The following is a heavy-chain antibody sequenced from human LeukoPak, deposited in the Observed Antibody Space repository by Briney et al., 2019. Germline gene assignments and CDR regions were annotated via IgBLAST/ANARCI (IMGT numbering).Heavy chain of an antibody. Sequence: PSETLSLTCGVSGGAITNYYWNWIRQALGKGLEWLGYIYYTGSTTYNPSVKGRVTISVDTSKNQFSLKLSSVTAADTAVYYCARAGMDGSSSWVDYFDYWGQGTLVTVSS. V-gene: IGHV4-59*08. D-gene: IGHD6-6*01. CDR1: GGAITNYY. J-gene: IGHJ4*02. CDR2: IYYTGST. CDR3: ARAGMDGSSSWVDYFDY.